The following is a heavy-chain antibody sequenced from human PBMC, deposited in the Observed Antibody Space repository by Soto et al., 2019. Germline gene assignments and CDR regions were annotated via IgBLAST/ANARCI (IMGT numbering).Heavy chain of an antibody. Sequence: SETLSLTCAVYGGSFSGYYLSWIRQPPGKGLEWIGEINHSGSTNYNPSLKSRVTISVDTSKNQFSLKLSSVTAADTAVYYCARRVRDYDILTGYGAWGQGTLVTVSS. V-gene: IGHV4-34*01. J-gene: IGHJ5*02. CDR1: GGSFSGYY. D-gene: IGHD3-9*01. CDR2: INHSGST. CDR3: ARRVRDYDILTGYGA.